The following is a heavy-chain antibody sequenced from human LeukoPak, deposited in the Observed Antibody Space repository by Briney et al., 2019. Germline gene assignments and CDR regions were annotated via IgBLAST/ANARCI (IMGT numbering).Heavy chain of an antibody. CDR2: IYYSGST. D-gene: IGHD6-19*01. V-gene: IGHV4-39*01. CDR3: ARQSYSSGWYWSY. CDR1: GGSISSSSYY. Sequence: SETLSLTCTVSGGSISSSSYYWGWIRQPPGKGLEWIGSIYYSGSTYYNPSLKSRVTISVDTSKNQLSLKLSSVTAADTAVYYCARQSYSSGWYWSYWGQGTLVTVSS. J-gene: IGHJ4*02.